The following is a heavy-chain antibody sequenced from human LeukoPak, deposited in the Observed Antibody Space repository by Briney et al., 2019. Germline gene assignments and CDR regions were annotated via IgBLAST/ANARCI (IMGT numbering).Heavy chain of an antibody. V-gene: IGHV1-2*06. CDR1: GYTLTGYY. D-gene: IGHD6-19*01. J-gene: IGHJ4*02. CDR2: INPNSGGT. Sequence: ASVKVSCKASGYTLTGYYMHWVRQAPGQGLEWIGRINPNSGGTNYAQKFQGRVTMTRDTSISTAYMELSRLRSDDTAVYYCARDPPPGIAVAGTYDYWGQGTLVTVSS. CDR3: ARDPPPGIAVAGTYDY.